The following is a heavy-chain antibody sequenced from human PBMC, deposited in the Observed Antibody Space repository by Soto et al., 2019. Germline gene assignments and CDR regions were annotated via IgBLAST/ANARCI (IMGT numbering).Heavy chain of an antibody. Sequence: GGSLRLSCVASGFTFSSYAMSWVRQAPGKGLEWVSAISGSGGSSYYADSVKGRFTISRDNSKNTLYLQMNSLRAEDTAVYYCAYDRVSDGIYSSDDWGRGGRVTVFS. CDR1: GFTFSSYA. CDR2: ISGSGGSS. V-gene: IGHV3-23*01. CDR3: AYDRVSDGIYSSDD. D-gene: IGHD2-15*01. J-gene: IGHJ4*02.